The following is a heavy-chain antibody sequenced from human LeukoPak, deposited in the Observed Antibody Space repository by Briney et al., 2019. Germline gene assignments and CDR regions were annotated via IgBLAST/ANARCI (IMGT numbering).Heavy chain of an antibody. CDR2: ISSSGSTI. CDR3: ASFWGYCSSTSCYSWFDP. V-gene: IGHV3-48*03. D-gene: IGHD2-2*01. Sequence: PGGSLRLSCAASGFTFSSYEMNWVRQAPGKGLEWVSYISSSGSTIYYADSVKGRFTISRDNAKNSLYLQMNSLRAEDTAVYYCASFWGYCSSTSCYSWFDPWGQGTLVTVSS. J-gene: IGHJ5*02. CDR1: GFTFSSYE.